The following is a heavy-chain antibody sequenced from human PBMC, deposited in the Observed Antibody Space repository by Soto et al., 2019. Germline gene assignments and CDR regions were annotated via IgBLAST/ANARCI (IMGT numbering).Heavy chain of an antibody. D-gene: IGHD4-17*01. CDR1: GYTFTRYG. Sequence: VQLVQSGAEVKKPGASVKVSCKASGYTFTRYGISWVRQAPGQGLEWMGWINAYNGNTNYAQKLQGRVTMTTNTSTSTAYMELRSLRADDTSVYYCARDSGKGLDPLMDAWGQGTTVTVSS. CDR3: ARDSGKGLDPLMDA. V-gene: IGHV1-18*01. J-gene: IGHJ6*02. CDR2: INAYNGNT.